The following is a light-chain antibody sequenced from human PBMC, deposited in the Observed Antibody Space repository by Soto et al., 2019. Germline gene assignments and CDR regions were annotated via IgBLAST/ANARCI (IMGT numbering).Light chain of an antibody. CDR1: QSVDSY. CDR3: QHRSNWPPT. Sequence: EIMLTQSPATLSLSPVERATLSCMASQSVDSYLAWYQQKVGQAPRLLIYDASNRATGIPARFSGSGSGTDFTLTISRLEPEDFAVYYCQHRSNWPPTFGQGTKVDIK. CDR2: DAS. J-gene: IGKJ1*01. V-gene: IGKV3-11*01.